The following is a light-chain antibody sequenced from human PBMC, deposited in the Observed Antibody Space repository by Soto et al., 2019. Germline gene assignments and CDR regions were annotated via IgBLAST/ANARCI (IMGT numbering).Light chain of an antibody. CDR1: QGIKDY. CDR3: QQYNTWPRT. V-gene: IGKV3-15*01. J-gene: IGKJ1*01. Sequence: IVMTQSLATLSVSPLERPILYCRASQGIKDYVAWFQQKPGQAPRLLIYGASTRATAIPARFSGSGSGTEFTLSISSLQSEDFAVYYCQQYNTWPRTFGQGTKVDIK. CDR2: GAS.